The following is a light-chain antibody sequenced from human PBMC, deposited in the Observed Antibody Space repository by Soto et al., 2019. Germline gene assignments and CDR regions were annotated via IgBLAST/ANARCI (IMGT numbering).Light chain of an antibody. Sequence: QSVLTQSPSASASLGASVKLTCTLSSGYSSYAIAWHQQQPEKGPRYLMKLNSDGSHSKGDGIPDRFSGSSSGAERYLTISSLQSEDEADYYCQTWGTGIWVFGGGTK. CDR1: SGYSSYA. CDR2: LNSDGSH. J-gene: IGLJ3*02. V-gene: IGLV4-69*01. CDR3: QTWGTGIWV.